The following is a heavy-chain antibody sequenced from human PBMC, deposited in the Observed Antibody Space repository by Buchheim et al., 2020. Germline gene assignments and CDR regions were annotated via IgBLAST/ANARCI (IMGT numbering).Heavy chain of an antibody. D-gene: IGHD2-15*01. Sequence: EVQLVESGGGLVQPGGSLRLSCAASGFTFSSYEMNWVRQAPGKGLEWVSYISSSGGTIYYADSVKGRFTISRDNAKNSLYLQMNSLRAEDTAVYYCARDPRYCSGGSCYPDYWGQGTL. CDR1: GFTFSSYE. CDR3: ARDPRYCSGGSCYPDY. J-gene: IGHJ4*02. V-gene: IGHV3-48*03. CDR2: ISSSGGTI.